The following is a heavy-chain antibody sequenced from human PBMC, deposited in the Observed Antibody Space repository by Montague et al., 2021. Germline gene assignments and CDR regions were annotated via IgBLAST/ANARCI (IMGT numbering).Heavy chain of an antibody. J-gene: IGHJ4*02. CDR1: GFTFSNYW. CDR2: IKQDGSEK. CDR3: ARDQGQGYCGGDCYVGLDY. D-gene: IGHD2-21*01. V-gene: IGHV3-7*01. Sequence: SRRLSLAASGFTFSNYWMSWVRQAPGKGLEWVANIKQDGSEKHYVDSVKGRFTISRDNAKNSLYLQMNSLRAEDTAVYFCARDQGQGYCGGDCYVGLDYWGQGTLVTVSS.